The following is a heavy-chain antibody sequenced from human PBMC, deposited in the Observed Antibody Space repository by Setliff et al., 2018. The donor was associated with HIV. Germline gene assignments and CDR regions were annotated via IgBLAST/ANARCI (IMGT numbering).Heavy chain of an antibody. CDR2: ISAYSGNT. Sequence: ASVKVSCKPSGYTFTDYDINWVRQAPGQGLEWMGWISAYSGNTNYAQKLQGRVTMTTDTSTSTAYMELRSLRSDDTAVYYCASQGWGTALDIWGQGTRVTVSS. CDR3: ASQGWGTALDI. J-gene: IGHJ3*02. CDR1: GYTFTDYD. D-gene: IGHD7-27*01. V-gene: IGHV1-18*01.